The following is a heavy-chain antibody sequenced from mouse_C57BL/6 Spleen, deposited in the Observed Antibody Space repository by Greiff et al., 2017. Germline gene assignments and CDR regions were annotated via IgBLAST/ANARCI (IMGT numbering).Heavy chain of an antibody. Sequence: QVQLQQPGAELVRPGSSVKLSCKASGYTFTSYWMHWVKQRPIQGLEWIGNIDPSDSETHYNQKFKDKATLTVDKSSSTAYMQLSSLTSEDSAVYYCARAGRLAMDYWGQGTSVTVSS. D-gene: IGHD3-1*01. J-gene: IGHJ4*01. CDR3: ARAGRLAMDY. V-gene: IGHV1-52*01. CDR1: GYTFTSYW. CDR2: IDPSDSET.